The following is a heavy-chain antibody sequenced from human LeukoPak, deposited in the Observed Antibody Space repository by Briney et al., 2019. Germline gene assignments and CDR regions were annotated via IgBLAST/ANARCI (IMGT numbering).Heavy chain of an antibody. CDR3: AKPMTTVVGSDAFDI. D-gene: IGHD4-23*01. CDR2: ISGSGGST. V-gene: IGHV3-23*01. CDR1: GFTFSSYA. Sequence: GGALRPSCAASGFTFSSYAMSWVRQAPGKGLEWVSAISGSGGSTYYADSVKGRFTISRDNSKNTLYLQMNSLRAEDTAVYYCAKPMTTVVGSDAFDIWGQGTMVTVSS. J-gene: IGHJ3*02.